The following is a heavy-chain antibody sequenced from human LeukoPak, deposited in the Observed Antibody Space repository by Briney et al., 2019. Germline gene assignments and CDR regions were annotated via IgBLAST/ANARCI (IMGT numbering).Heavy chain of an antibody. D-gene: IGHD3-3*01. CDR2: IIPILGIA. V-gene: IGHV1-69*02. CDR3: ARGISFFGVVTHYFDY. Sequence: GASVKVSCKASGYTFTSYTISWVRQAPGQGLEWMGRIIPILGIANYAQKFQGRVTITADKSTSTAYMELSSLRSEDTAVYYCARGISFFGVVTHYFDYWGQGTLVTVSS. J-gene: IGHJ4*02. CDR1: GYTFTSYT.